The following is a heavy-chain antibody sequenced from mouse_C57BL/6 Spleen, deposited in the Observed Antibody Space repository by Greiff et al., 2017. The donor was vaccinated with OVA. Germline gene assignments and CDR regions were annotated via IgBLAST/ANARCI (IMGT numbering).Heavy chain of an antibody. J-gene: IGHJ4*01. D-gene: IGHD2-4*01. V-gene: IGHV5-12*01. Sequence: EVMLVESGGGLVQPGGSLKLSCAASGFTFSDYYMYWVRQTPEKRLEWVAYISNGGGSTYYPDPVKGRFTISRDNAKNTLYLQMRRQQSEDTSMYYCSRGYDYEGIYYAMDYWGQGTSVTVSS. CDR3: SRGYDYEGIYYAMDY. CDR2: ISNGGGST. CDR1: GFTFSDYY.